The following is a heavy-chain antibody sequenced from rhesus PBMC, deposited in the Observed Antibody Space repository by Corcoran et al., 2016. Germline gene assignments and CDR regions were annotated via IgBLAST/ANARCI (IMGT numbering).Heavy chain of an antibody. Sequence: DVQLVESGGGLVKPGGSLRLSCVASGFTFSSYEMHWVRQAPGKGLEWVSVISESGGTKYYADSVKGRFTISRDNAKNSLFLQRNSLRAEDTAVYYCTSSPHAGVVVATPGDYWGQGVLVTVSS. J-gene: IGHJ4*01. D-gene: IGHD2-21*01. V-gene: IGHV3-100*02. CDR3: TSSPHAGVVVATPGDY. CDR1: GFTFSSYE. CDR2: ISESGGTK.